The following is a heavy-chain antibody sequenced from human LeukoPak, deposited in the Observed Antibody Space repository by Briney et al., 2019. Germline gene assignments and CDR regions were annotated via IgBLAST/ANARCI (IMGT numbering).Heavy chain of an antibody. CDR3: ARADSYCSGGSCYKYWYFDL. CDR1: GFTFSSYD. Sequence: GGSLRLSCAASGFTFSSYDMHWVRQATGKGLEWVSAIGTAGDTYYPGSVKGRFTISRENAKNSLYLQMNSLRAGDTAVYYCARADSYCSGGSCYKYWYFDLWGRGTLVTVS. D-gene: IGHD2-15*01. V-gene: IGHV3-13*04. J-gene: IGHJ2*01. CDR2: IGTAGDT.